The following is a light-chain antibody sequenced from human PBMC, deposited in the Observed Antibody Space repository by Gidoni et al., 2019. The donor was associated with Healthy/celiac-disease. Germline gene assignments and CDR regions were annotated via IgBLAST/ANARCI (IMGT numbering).Light chain of an antibody. J-gene: IGLJ2*01. CDR3: CSYAGSSTVV. Sequence: QSALTQPASVSGSPGQSITISCTGTSSDVGSYNLVSWYQQHPGKAPKLMIYEVSKRPAGVSNRFAGSKSGNTASLTISVRQAEDEADYYCCSYAGSSTVVFGGGTKLTVL. CDR1: SSDVGSYNL. CDR2: EVS. V-gene: IGLV2-23*02.